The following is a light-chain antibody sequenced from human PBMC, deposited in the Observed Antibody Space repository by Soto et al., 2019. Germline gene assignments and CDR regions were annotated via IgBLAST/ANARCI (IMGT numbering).Light chain of an antibody. V-gene: IGKV3-15*01. J-gene: IGKJ1*01. CDR3: QQYSSWLWT. CDR1: QSVGTK. CDR2: GAS. Sequence: IVMTQSPATLSVYTGERANLSCRASQSVGTKLAWYQQTPGQAPRLLIYGASNRATGVPARISGSVSGTEFTLTIASLQSEDFAVYYCQQYSSWLWTFGQGTKVDIK.